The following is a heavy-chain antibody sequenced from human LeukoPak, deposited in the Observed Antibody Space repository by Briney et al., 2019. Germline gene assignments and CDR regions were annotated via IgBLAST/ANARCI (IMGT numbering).Heavy chain of an antibody. V-gene: IGHV1-69*13. D-gene: IGHD6-13*01. CDR1: GGTFSSYA. J-gene: IGHJ3*02. CDR3: ARVEQQRRGYAFDI. Sequence: ASVKVSCKASGGTFSSYAISWVRQAPGQGLEWMGGIIPIFGTANYAQKFQGRVTITADESTSTAYMELSSLRSEDTAVYYCARVEQQRRGYAFDIWGQGTMVTVSS. CDR2: IIPIFGTA.